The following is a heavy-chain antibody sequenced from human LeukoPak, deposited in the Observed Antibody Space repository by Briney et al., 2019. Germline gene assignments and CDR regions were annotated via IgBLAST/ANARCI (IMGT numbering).Heavy chain of an antibody. D-gene: IGHD2-21*02. CDR2: IYYSGTT. Sequence: SETLSLTCTVSGGSISSYYWSWIRQPPGRGLEWIGFIYYSGTTNYNPSLKSRVTLSVDTSKKQFSLILRSVTAADAAVYYCARDRSLAVTGHAYGVWGQGAMVTVSS. V-gene: IGHV4-59*01. CDR3: ARDRSLAVTGHAYGV. CDR1: GGSISSYY. J-gene: IGHJ3*01.